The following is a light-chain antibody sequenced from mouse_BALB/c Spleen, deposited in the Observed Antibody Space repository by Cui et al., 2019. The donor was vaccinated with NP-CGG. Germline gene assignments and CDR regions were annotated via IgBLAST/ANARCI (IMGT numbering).Light chain of an antibody. V-gene: IGLV1*01. CDR3: ALWYSNHWV. CDR1: TGAVTTSNY. CDR2: GTN. J-gene: IGLJ1*01. Sequence: QAVVTQESELTTSPHHHITCRSRTGAVTTSNYANWVQEKPDHLFTGLIGGTNNRAPGVPARFSGSLIGDKAALTITGAQTEDEAIYFCALWYSNHWVFGGGTKLTVL.